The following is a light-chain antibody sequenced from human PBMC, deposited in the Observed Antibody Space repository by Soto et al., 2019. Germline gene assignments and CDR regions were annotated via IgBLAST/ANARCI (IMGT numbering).Light chain of an antibody. CDR3: LSYTSXSXLV. CDR1: SSDVGGYNY. Sequence: QSALTQPASVSGSPGQSITISCTGTSSDVGGYNYVSWYQQYPGKAPKLIIYEVSNRPSGVSNRFSGSKSGNTASLTISGXQAEDEADYNCLSYTSXSXLVFGTGTKV. V-gene: IGLV2-14*01. J-gene: IGLJ1*01. CDR2: EVS.